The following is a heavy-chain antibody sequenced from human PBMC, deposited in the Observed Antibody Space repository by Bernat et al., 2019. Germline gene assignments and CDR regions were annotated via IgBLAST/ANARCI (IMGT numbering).Heavy chain of an antibody. CDR2: INPNSGGT. V-gene: IGHV1-2*06. Sequence: QVQLVQSGAEVKKPGASVKVSCKASGYTFTGYYMHWVRQAPGQGLEWMGRINPNSGGTNYAQKFQGRVTMTRDTSISTAYMELSRLRSDDTAVYYCASPYDFWGGSIRASDAFDIWGQGTMVTVSS. CDR3: ASPYDFWGGSIRASDAFDI. D-gene: IGHD3-3*01. CDR1: GYTFTGYY. J-gene: IGHJ3*02.